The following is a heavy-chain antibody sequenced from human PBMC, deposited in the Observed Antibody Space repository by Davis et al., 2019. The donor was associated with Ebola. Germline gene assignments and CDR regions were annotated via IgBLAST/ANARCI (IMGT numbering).Heavy chain of an antibody. J-gene: IGHJ4*02. Sequence: PGGSLRLSCVASGFTFNRFPMHWVRQAPGKGLEWVAIMSYDGTKKYYADSVKGRFTISRDNSKNTLYLQMSSLRAEDTALYYCVRDFGLAAAGTAFDNWGQGTRVTVSS. CDR1: GFTFNRFP. CDR2: MSYDGTKK. D-gene: IGHD6-13*01. CDR3: VRDFGLAAAGTAFDN. V-gene: IGHV3-30*04.